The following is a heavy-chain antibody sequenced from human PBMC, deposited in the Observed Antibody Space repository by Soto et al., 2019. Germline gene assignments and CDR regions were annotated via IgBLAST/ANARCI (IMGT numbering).Heavy chain of an antibody. D-gene: IGHD3-22*01. Sequence: SETLSLTCTVSGGSISSSSYYWGWIRQPPGKGLEWIGSIYYSGSTYYNPSLKSRVTISVDTSKNQFSLKLSSVTAADTAVYYCATVQQLSDITMIVVATRPYNWFDPWGQGTLVTVSS. V-gene: IGHV4-39*01. CDR2: IYYSGST. J-gene: IGHJ5*02. CDR1: GGSISSSSYY. CDR3: ATVQQLSDITMIVVATRPYNWFDP.